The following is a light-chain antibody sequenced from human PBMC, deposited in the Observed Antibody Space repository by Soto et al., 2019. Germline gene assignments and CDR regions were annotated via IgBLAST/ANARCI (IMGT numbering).Light chain of an antibody. CDR1: QSVSSSY. CDR2: TAY. Sequence: IVLTQSPGTLSLSPGERATLSCRASQSVSSSYLAWYQQKPGQAPRLLIYTAYTRATGIPARFSGSGSGTDFTLTISSLQSEDFAVYYCQQYNNWLWTFGQGTKVDIK. J-gene: IGKJ1*01. CDR3: QQYNNWLWT. V-gene: IGKV3-15*01.